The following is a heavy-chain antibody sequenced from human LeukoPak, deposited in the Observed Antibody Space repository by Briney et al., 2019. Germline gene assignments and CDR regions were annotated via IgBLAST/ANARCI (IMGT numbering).Heavy chain of an antibody. CDR2: ISSSSSYI. J-gene: IGHJ6*03. CDR3: AKDYSSGRKGYYYYMDV. Sequence: PGGSLRLSCAASGFTFSSYNMNWVRQAPGKGLEWVSSISSSSSYIYYADSVKGRFTISRDNSRNSLYLQMNSLRAEDTALYYCAKDYSSGRKGYYYYMDVWGKGTTVTVSS. D-gene: IGHD6-19*01. V-gene: IGHV3-21*04. CDR1: GFTFSSYN.